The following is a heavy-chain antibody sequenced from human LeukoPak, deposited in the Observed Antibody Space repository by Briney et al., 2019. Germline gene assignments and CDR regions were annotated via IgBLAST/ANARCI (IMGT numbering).Heavy chain of an antibody. CDR3: ARGCRPTIKGWWELLTRIKYYFDY. J-gene: IGHJ4*02. V-gene: IGHV1-2*02. Sequence: ASVKVSCKASGYSFIAYYVHWVRLAPGQGLEWMGGINPSSGCTNYAQKFQGRVTMTRDTSINTADMELSSLRSDDTAVYYCARGCRPTIKGWWELLTRIKYYFDYWGQGTLVTVSS. D-gene: IGHD1-26*01. CDR2: INPSSGCT. CDR1: GYSFIAYY.